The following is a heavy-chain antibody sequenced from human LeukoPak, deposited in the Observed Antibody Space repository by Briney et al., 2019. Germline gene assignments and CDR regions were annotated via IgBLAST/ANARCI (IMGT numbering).Heavy chain of an antibody. D-gene: IGHD6-19*01. V-gene: IGHV1-69*06. CDR3: ARGRDSSGWHDY. Sequence: ASVKVSCKASGGTFSSYAISWVRQAPGQGLEWMGGIIPMIGTVNYAQKFQGRVTITADKSTSTAYMELSSLRSEDTAVYHCARGRDSSGWHDYWGQGTLVTVSS. CDR2: IIPMIGTV. J-gene: IGHJ4*02. CDR1: GGTFSSYA.